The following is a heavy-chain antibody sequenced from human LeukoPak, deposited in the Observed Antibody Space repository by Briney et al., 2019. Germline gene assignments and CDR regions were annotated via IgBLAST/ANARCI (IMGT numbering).Heavy chain of an antibody. D-gene: IGHD2-2*01. V-gene: IGHV4-30-2*01. CDR1: GGSISSGGYY. CDR3: ASYSSTSGGAFDI. Sequence: SETLSLTCTVSGGSISSGGYYWSWIRQPPGKGLEWIGYIYHSGSTYYNPSLKSRVTISVDRSKNQFSLKLSSVTAADMAVYYCASYSSTSGGAFDIWGQGTMVTVSS. J-gene: IGHJ3*02. CDR2: IYHSGST.